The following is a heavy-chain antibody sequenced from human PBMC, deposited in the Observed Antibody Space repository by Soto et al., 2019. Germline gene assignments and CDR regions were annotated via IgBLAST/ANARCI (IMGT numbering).Heavy chain of an antibody. D-gene: IGHD6-6*01. CDR2: IYYSGST. V-gene: IGHV4-39*01. J-gene: IGHJ6*03. Sequence: SETLSLTCTVSGGSISSGGYYWSWIRQHPGKGLEWIGSIYYSGSTYYNPSLKSRVTISVDTSKNQFSLKLSSVTAADTAVYYCARQWVGGSSSGYYYMDVWGKGTTVTVSS. CDR3: ARQWVGGSSSGYYYMDV. CDR1: GGSISSGGYY.